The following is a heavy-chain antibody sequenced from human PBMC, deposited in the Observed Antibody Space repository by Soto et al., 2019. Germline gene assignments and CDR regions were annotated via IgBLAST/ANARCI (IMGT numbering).Heavy chain of an antibody. J-gene: IGHJ4*02. V-gene: IGHV3-7*05. CDR3: AREGGSNGYSYGDSDY. CDR1: GFTFSSYW. CDR2: IKQDGSEK. Sequence: GGSLRLSCAASGFTFSSYWMSWVRQAPGKGLEWVANIKQDGSEKYYVDSVKGRFTISRDNAKNSLYLQMNSLRAEDTAVYYCAREGGSNGYSYGDSDYWGQGTLVTVSS. D-gene: IGHD5-18*01.